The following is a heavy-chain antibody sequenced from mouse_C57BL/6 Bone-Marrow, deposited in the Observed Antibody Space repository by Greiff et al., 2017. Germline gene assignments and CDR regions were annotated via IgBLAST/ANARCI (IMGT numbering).Heavy chain of an antibody. Sequence: QVQLQQSGAELVKPGASVKISCKASGYAFSSYWMNWVKQRPGQGLEWIGQIYPGDGDTNYNGKFKGKATLTADKSSSTAYMQLSSLTSEDSAVYFCARSGAYYSNYGAYWGQGTLVTVSA. D-gene: IGHD2-5*01. J-gene: IGHJ3*01. CDR1: GYAFSSYW. CDR2: IYPGDGDT. CDR3: ARSGAYYSNYGAY. V-gene: IGHV1-80*01.